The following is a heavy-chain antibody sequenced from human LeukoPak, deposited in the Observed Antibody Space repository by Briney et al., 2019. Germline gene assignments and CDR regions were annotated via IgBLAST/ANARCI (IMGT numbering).Heavy chain of an antibody. CDR2: IYPGDSDT. V-gene: IGHV5-51*01. Sequence: HGEPLKISCKGSGYRFSTYWIGWVRPRPGKGLEWMGIIYPGDSDTRYNPSFQGQVTIAGNKSISTAYLQWSSLKASDTAMYYCARHNGAGIQKWLSPDYWGQGTLVIVSS. D-gene: IGHD5-18*01. J-gene: IGHJ4*02. CDR1: GYRFSTYW. CDR3: ARHNGAGIQKWLSPDY.